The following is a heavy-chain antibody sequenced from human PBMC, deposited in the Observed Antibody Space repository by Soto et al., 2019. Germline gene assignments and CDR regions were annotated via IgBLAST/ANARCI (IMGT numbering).Heavy chain of an antibody. CDR2: ISPSDGST. J-gene: IGHJ4*02. V-gene: IGHV1-46*01. D-gene: IGHD5-12*01. CDR1: GYTFTNYE. Sequence: ASVKVSCKASGYTFTNYEMYWVRQTPGQGLEWMGIISPSDGSTTYAQKFQGRVTMTRDTSTNTVYMELSSLRPEDTAVYYCARDRRDGYNTFDYWGQGTLVTVSS. CDR3: ARDRRDGYNTFDY.